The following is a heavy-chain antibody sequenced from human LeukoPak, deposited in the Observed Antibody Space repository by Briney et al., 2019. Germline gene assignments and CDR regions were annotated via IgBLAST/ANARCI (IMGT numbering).Heavy chain of an antibody. D-gene: IGHD3-10*01. CDR3: ARIRIRGVTNDAFDI. V-gene: IGHV7-4-1*02. CDR1: GYIFTSYA. J-gene: IGHJ3*02. CDR2: INTNTGNP. Sequence: ASVKVSCKASGYIFTSYAMNWVRQAPGQGLEWMGWINTNTGNPTYAQGFTGRFVFSLDTSVSTAYLQISSLKAEDTAMYYCARIRIRGVTNDAFDIWGQGTMVTASS.